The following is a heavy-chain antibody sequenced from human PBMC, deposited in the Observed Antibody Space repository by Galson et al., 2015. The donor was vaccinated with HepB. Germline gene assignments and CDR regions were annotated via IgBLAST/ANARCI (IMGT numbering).Heavy chain of an antibody. Sequence: QSGAEVKKPGASVKVSCKASGGTFSSYAISWVRQAPGQGLEWMGGIIPILGIANYAQKFQGRVTITADKSTSTAYMELSSLRSEDTAVYYCARDDGDYDSSGYYYSTPHRFDYWGQGTLVTVSS. D-gene: IGHD3-22*01. CDR3: ARDDGDYDSSGYYYSTPHRFDY. J-gene: IGHJ4*02. CDR1: GGTFSSYA. CDR2: IIPILGIA. V-gene: IGHV1-69*10.